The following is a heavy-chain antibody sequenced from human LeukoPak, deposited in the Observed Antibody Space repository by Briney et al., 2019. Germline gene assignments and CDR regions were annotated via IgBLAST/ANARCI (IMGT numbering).Heavy chain of an antibody. D-gene: IGHD3-22*01. V-gene: IGHV3-23*01. Sequence: PGASLRLSCAASGFTFGVYALSWVRQAPGEGLQWVSTISASGEHTYYADSVKGRFIISRDNSKNTLHLEMNSLRAEDTALYSCAKGGDVSGYSAAEHWGQGTQVFVSS. CDR1: GFTFGVYA. CDR3: AKGGDVSGYSAAEH. CDR2: ISASGEHT. J-gene: IGHJ1*01.